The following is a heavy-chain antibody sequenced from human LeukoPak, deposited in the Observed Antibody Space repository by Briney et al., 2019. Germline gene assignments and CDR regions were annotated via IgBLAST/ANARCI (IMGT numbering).Heavy chain of an antibody. V-gene: IGHV3-23*01. CDR2: ISGSGGST. Sequence: GGSLRLSCAASGFAFSSYALSWVRQAPGKRLEWVSAISGSGGSTYSADSVKGRFTISRDNSKNTLYLQMNSLRAEDTAVYYCAKGRSIGWYSSDYFDYWGQGTLVTVSS. D-gene: IGHD6-19*01. CDR1: GFAFSSYA. J-gene: IGHJ4*02. CDR3: AKGRSIGWYSSDYFDY.